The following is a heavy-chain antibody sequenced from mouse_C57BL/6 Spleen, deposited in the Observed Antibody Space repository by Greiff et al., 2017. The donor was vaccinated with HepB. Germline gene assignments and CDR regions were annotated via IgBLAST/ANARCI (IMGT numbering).Heavy chain of an antibody. V-gene: IGHV1-76*01. CDR1: GYTFTDYY. Sequence: VQLQQSGAELVRPGASVKLSCKASGYTFTDYYINWVKQRPGQGLEWIARIYPGSGNTYYNEKFKGKATLTAEKSSSTAYMQLSSLTSEDSAVYFCARKGGYLAWFAYWGQGTLVTVSA. CDR3: ARKGGYLAWFAY. CDR2: IYPGSGNT. J-gene: IGHJ3*01. D-gene: IGHD2-3*01.